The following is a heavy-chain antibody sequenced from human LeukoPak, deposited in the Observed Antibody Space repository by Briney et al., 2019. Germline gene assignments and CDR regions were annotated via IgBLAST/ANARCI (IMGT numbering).Heavy chain of an antibody. CDR1: GGSISSSRYY. V-gene: IGHV4-39*01. D-gene: IGHD4-17*01. J-gene: IGHJ5*02. CDR3: ARHGDGDYGPVGGNWFDP. CDR2: IVYSVNT. Sequence: SETLSLTCTVSGGSISSSRYYWGWVRQPPGKGLEWMGCIVYSVNTYYNPSLRSRVTISVDTSKSQFSLKLSSVTAADTAVYYCARHGDGDYGPVGGNWFDPWGQGTLVTVSS.